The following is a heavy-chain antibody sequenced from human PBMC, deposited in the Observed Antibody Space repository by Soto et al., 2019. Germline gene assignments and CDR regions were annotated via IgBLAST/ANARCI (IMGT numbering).Heavy chain of an antibody. CDR2: IYYSGST. J-gene: IGHJ6*02. CDR3: ARDLAFGGVIRRPYGMDV. Sequence: SETLSLTCTVSGGSISSYYWSWIRQPPGKGLEWIGYIYYSGSTNYNPSLRSRVTISVDTSKNQFSLKLSSVTAADTAVYYCARDLAFGGVIRRPYGMDVWGQGTTVTVSS. D-gene: IGHD3-16*02. CDR1: GGSISSYY. V-gene: IGHV4-59*01.